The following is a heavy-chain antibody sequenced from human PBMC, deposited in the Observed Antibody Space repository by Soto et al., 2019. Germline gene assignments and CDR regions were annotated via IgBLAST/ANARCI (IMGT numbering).Heavy chain of an antibody. CDR2: INSAGSAS. V-gene: IGHV3-74*01. Sequence: EVQLVESGGGLVQPWGSLRLSCVGSGFTFSSYWMHWVRQVPGKGPVWVSRINSAGSASSYVDFVKGRFTVSRENAKNTVYWEMNSLSAEGTAVYYCATGGYSYGWGYWGQGTLVTVSS. CDR1: GFTFSSYW. J-gene: IGHJ4*02. CDR3: ATGGYSYGWGY. D-gene: IGHD5-18*01.